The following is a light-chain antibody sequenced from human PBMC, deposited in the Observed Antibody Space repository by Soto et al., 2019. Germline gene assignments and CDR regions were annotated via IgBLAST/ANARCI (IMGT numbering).Light chain of an antibody. CDR1: QSVSSS. J-gene: IGKJ1*01. CDR3: QQYNNWWT. Sequence: EIVMTQSPATLSVSPGERATLSCRASQSVSSSLAWYQQKPGQAPRLLIYGASTRAPGIPARFSGSGSGTEFTLTVSGLQSEDFAVYYCQQYNNWWTFGQGTKVEVK. CDR2: GAS. V-gene: IGKV3-15*01.